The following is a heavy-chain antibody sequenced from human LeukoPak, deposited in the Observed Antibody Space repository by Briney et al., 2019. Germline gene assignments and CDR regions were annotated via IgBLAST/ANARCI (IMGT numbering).Heavy chain of an antibody. CDR2: MNPNSGNT. CDR1: GYTFTSYD. Sequence: ASVTVSCKASGYTFTSYDINWVRQAPGQGLEWMGWMNPNSGNTGYAQKFQGRVTMTRNTSISTAYMELSSLRSEDTAVYYCARGDEAYCSGGSCYPSYWGQGTLVTVSS. V-gene: IGHV1-8*01. CDR3: ARGDEAYCSGGSCYPSY. J-gene: IGHJ4*02. D-gene: IGHD2-15*01.